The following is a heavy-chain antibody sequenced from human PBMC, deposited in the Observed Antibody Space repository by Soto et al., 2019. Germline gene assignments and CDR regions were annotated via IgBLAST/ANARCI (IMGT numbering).Heavy chain of an antibody. D-gene: IGHD3-3*01. J-gene: IGHJ4*02. CDR1: GFTFSSYG. CDR2: ISYDGSNK. CDR3: ANDPTSGVFGDDTIDY. Sequence: QVQLVESGGGVVQPGRSLRLSCAASGFTFSSYGMHWVRQAPGKWLEWVAGISYDGSNKYYADSVKGRFTISRDNSKNTLYMQTNSLRAEDTAEYYCANDPTSGVFGDDTIDYWGQGTLVTVSS. V-gene: IGHV3-30*18.